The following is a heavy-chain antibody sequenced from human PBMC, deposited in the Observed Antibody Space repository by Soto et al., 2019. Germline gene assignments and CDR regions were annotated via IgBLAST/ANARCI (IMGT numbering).Heavy chain of an antibody. J-gene: IGHJ4*02. D-gene: IGHD5-12*01. CDR2: ISAYNGNT. CDR3: ARVIVATMNVDY. V-gene: IGHV1-18*01. CDR1: GYTFTSYC. Sequence: GASVNVSCKSSGYTFTSYCISWVRQAPGQGLECMGWISAYNGNTNYAQKLQGRVTMTTDTSTSTAYMELRSLRSDDTAVYYCARVIVATMNVDYWGQGTLVTVSS.